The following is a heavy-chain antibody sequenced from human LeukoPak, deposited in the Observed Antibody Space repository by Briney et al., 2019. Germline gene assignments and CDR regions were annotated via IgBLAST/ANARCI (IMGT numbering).Heavy chain of an antibody. D-gene: IGHD6-19*01. CDR2: INHSGST. CDR1: GGSFSGYY. CDR3: ARGGVYSSGWNSFDP. J-gene: IGHJ5*02. Sequence: SETLSLTCAVYGGSFSGYYWGWIRQPPGKGLEWIGEINHSGSTNYNPSLKSRVTISVDTSKNQFSLKLSSVTAADTAVYYCARGGVYSSGWNSFDPWGQGTLVTVSS. V-gene: IGHV4-34*01.